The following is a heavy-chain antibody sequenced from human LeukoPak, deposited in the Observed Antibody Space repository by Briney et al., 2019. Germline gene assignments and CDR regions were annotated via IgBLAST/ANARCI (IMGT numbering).Heavy chain of an antibody. D-gene: IGHD3-10*02. V-gene: IGHV3-48*04. CDR1: GFTFSDYS. CDR2: ISSSGSTI. J-gene: IGHJ6*04. CDR3: AELGITMIGGV. Sequence: GGSLRLSCAASGFTFSDYSMNWVRQAPGRGLEWVSYISSSGSTIYYADSVKGRFTISRDNAKNSLYLQMNSLRAEDTAVYYCAELGITMIGGVWGKGTTVTISS.